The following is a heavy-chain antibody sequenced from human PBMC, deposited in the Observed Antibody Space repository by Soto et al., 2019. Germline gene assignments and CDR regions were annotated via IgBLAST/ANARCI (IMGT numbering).Heavy chain of an antibody. CDR3: XXXXXGYXXXGMDV. J-gene: IGHJ6*02. V-gene: IGHV3-30-3*01. CDR1: GFTFSSYA. CDR2: ISYDGSNK. Sequence: QVQLVESGGGVVQPGRSLRLSCAASGFTFSSYAMHWVRQAPGKGLEWVAVISYDGSNKYYADSVKGRFTISRDNSKNTLYLQMNSLRAEDTXVYXCXXXXXGYXXXGMDVWGQGTTVTVSS.